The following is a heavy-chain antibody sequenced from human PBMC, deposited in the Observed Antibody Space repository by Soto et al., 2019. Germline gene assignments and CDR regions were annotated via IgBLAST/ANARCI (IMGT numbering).Heavy chain of an antibody. CDR3: AHAGDYDLLTFDH. D-gene: IGHD4-17*01. V-gene: IGHV2-5*02. Sequence: QITLKESGPTLVRPAQTLTLTCGFSGFSLSSYGMGLAWIRQPPGRALDWLALIYWDDDKRYSPSLKDRLAISKDTSSNQVVLTITNMDPGDTATYFCAHAGDYDLLTFDHWGPGTLVTVSS. CDR1: GFSLSSYGMG. CDR2: IYWDDDK. J-gene: IGHJ4*02.